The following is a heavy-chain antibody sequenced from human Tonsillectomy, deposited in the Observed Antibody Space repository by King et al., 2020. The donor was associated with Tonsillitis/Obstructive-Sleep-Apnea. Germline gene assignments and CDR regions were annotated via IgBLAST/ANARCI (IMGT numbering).Heavy chain of an antibody. Sequence: VQLVESGGGLVKPGGSLRLSCAASGFSFSDYYMTWIRQSLGKGLEWISYIGTSGSPIYYADSVKGRFTISRDNAKSSLYLQMNSLRAEDTAVYYCASGYNWNYGSNFDYWGQGTLVTVSS. CDR3: ASGYNWNYGSNFDY. CDR1: GFSFSDYY. CDR2: IGTSGSPI. V-gene: IGHV3-11*01. J-gene: IGHJ4*02. D-gene: IGHD1-7*01.